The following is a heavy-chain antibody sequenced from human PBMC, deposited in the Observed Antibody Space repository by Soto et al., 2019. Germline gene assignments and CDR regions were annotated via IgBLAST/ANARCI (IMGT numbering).Heavy chain of an antibody. J-gene: IGHJ4*02. V-gene: IGHV1-69*06. CDR2: IIPIYASP. D-gene: IGHD3-9*01. CDR1: GGTFSSNA. CDR3: AVTVTGSRSPLAH. Sequence: QVQLVQSGAEVKKPGSSVKVSCKASGGTFSSNAISWVRQAPGQGLEWMGGIIPIYASPNYAQNFQGRVTVTADKATSTAYLELSRLTFADSAIYYCAVTVTGSRSPLAHWGQGTLVIVSS.